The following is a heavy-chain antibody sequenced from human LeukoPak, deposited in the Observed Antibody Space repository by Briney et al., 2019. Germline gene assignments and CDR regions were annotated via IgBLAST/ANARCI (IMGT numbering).Heavy chain of an antibody. Sequence: GGSLRLSCVASGFTFRSYAMSCVRQGPGKGLEWVSAIGGSPGDTHYADSVKGRFTISRDNYKNTLYLQMNSLRAEDTAEYYCAKVGLGYAGYDSGGYAYGDWGQGTLVTVSS. CDR2: IGGSPGDT. CDR3: AKVGLGYAGYDSGGYAYGD. J-gene: IGHJ4*02. CDR1: GFTFRSYA. V-gene: IGHV3-23*01. D-gene: IGHD5-12*01.